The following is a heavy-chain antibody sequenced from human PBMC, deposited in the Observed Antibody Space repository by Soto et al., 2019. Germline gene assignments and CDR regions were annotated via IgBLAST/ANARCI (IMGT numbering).Heavy chain of an antibody. Sequence: GGSLRLSCAASGFTFSSYAMSWVRQAPGKGLEWVSAISGSGGSTYYADSVKGRFTISRDNSKNTLYLQMNTLRAEDTAVYYCAKYVRYSSGWSYYFDYWGQGTLVTVSS. CDR2: ISGSGGST. V-gene: IGHV3-23*01. D-gene: IGHD6-19*01. CDR3: AKYVRYSSGWSYYFDY. CDR1: GFTFSSYA. J-gene: IGHJ4*02.